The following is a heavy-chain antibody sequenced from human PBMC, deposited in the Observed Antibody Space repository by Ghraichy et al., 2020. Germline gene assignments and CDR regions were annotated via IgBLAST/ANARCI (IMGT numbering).Heavy chain of an antibody. CDR2: ISYDGSNK. V-gene: IGHV3-30-3*01. CDR1: GFTFSSYA. J-gene: IGHJ4*02. Sequence: GGSLRLSCAASGFTFSSYAMHWVRQAPGKGLEWVAVISYDGSNKYYADSVKGRFTISRDNSKNTLYLQMNSLRAEDTAVYYCARDHVGGSYYFDYWGQGTLVTVSS. D-gene: IGHD1-26*01. CDR3: ARDHVGGSYYFDY.